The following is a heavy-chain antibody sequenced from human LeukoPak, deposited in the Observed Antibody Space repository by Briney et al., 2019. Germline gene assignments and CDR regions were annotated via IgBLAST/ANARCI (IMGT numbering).Heavy chain of an antibody. V-gene: IGHV1-18*01. Sequence: ASVKVSCKASGYTFVSFGITWVRQAPGQGLEWMGWISGYNGNRKIALNFQGRVTLTTDISTSTAYMEVGRLRSDDTAMYYCARVPTVFGVDPEQNHFDLRGQGTLVIVSS. D-gene: IGHD3-3*01. CDR2: ISGYNGNR. CDR3: ARVPTVFGVDPEQNHFDL. J-gene: IGHJ4*02. CDR1: GYTFVSFG.